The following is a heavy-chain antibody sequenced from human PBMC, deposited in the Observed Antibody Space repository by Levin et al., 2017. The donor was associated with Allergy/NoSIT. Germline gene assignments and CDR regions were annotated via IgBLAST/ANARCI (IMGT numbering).Heavy chain of an antibody. V-gene: IGHV4-59*01. CDR1: GASISSFY. CDR2: IYYIGTT. J-gene: IGHJ5*02. CDR3: AREHYGSGSYGWFDP. Sequence: NPSETLSLTCNVSGASISSFYWSWIRQSPGKGLEWIGHIYYIGTTDYNPSLKSRVTMSVDMSNNQFSLKLTSVTAADTAIYYCAREHYGSGSYGWFDPWGQGTLVTVSS. D-gene: IGHD3-10*01.